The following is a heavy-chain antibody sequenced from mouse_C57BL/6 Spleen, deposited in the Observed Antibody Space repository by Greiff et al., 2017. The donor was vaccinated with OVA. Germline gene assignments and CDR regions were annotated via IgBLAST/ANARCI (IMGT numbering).Heavy chain of an antibody. V-gene: IGHV14-2*01. Sequence: VQLKESGAELVKPGASVKLSCTASGFNIKDSYMNWVKQRTEQGLEWIGRIDPEDGETKYATKFQGKATITADTSSNTAYLQLSSLTSEDTAVYYCARRYYGSSGYFDVWGTGTTVTVSS. CDR2: IDPEDGET. D-gene: IGHD1-1*01. CDR3: ARRYYGSSGYFDV. J-gene: IGHJ1*03. CDR1: GFNIKDSY.